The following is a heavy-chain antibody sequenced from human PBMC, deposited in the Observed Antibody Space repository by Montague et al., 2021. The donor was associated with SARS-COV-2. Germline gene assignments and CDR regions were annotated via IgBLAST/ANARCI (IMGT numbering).Heavy chain of an antibody. CDR1: GFTFSSYW. Sequence: SLRLSCAASGFTFSSYWMHWVRQAPGKGLVWVSRIDTHGSTTSYADSVKGRFTISRDNAKNTLYLQMNSLRAEDTAVYYCARRENHALDIWGQGTMVTVSS. CDR2: IDTHGSTT. D-gene: IGHD1-14*01. J-gene: IGHJ3*02. CDR3: ARRENHALDI. V-gene: IGHV3-74*01.